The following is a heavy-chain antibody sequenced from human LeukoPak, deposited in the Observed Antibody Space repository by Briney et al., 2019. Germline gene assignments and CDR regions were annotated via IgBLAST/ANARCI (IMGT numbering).Heavy chain of an antibody. D-gene: IGHD2-2*01. Sequence: SVKVSCKASGGTFSSYTISWVRQAPGQGLEWMGRIIPILGIANYAQKFQGRVTITADKSTSTAYIELSSLRSEDTAVYYCARSPRYCSSTSCYWFDYWGQGTLVTVSS. V-gene: IGHV1-69*02. CDR1: GGTFSSYT. CDR3: ARSPRYCSSTSCYWFDY. J-gene: IGHJ5*01. CDR2: IIPILGIA.